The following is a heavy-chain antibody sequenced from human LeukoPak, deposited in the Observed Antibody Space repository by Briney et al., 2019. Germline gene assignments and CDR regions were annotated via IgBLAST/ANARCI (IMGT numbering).Heavy chain of an antibody. CDR1: GGSFSGYY. CDR3: ARGQGIRIMYYGMDV. D-gene: IGHD3-16*01. J-gene: IGHJ6*02. CDR2: INHSGST. V-gene: IGHV4-34*01. Sequence: PSETLCLTCAVYGGSFSGYYWSWIRQPPGKELERIGEINHSGSTNYNPSLKSRVTISVDTSKNQFSLKLSSVTAADTAVYYCARGQGIRIMYYGMDVWGQGTTVTVSS.